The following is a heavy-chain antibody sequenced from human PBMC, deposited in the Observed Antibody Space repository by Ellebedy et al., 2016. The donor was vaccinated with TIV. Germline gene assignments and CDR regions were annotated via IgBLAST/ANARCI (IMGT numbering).Heavy chain of an antibody. CDR2: IWYDGSNK. J-gene: IGHJ6*02. Sequence: GGSLRLSXAASGFTFSSYGMHWVRQAPGKGLEWVAVIWYDGSNKYYADSVKGRFTISRDNSKNTLYLQMHSLRAEDTAVYYCAREPMVRGVIRRGYAMDVWGQGTTVTVSS. CDR3: AREPMVRGVIRRGYAMDV. CDR1: GFTFSSYG. V-gene: IGHV3-33*01. D-gene: IGHD3-10*01.